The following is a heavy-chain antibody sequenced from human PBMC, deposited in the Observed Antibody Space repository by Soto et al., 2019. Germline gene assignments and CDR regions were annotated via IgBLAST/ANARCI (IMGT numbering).Heavy chain of an antibody. Sequence: SSETLSLTCTVSGGSISSSSYYWGWIRQPPGKGLEWIGSIYYSGSTYYNPSLKSRVTISVDTSKNQFSLKLSSVTAADTAVYYCASPYGSGSSYYYYGMDVWGQGTTVTVSS. CDR3: ASPYGSGSSYYYYGMDV. CDR1: GGSISSSSYY. CDR2: IYYSGST. D-gene: IGHD3-10*01. V-gene: IGHV4-39*01. J-gene: IGHJ6*02.